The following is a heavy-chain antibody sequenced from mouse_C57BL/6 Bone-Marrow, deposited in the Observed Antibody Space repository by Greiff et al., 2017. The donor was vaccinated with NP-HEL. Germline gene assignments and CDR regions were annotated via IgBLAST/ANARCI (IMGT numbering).Heavy chain of an antibody. CDR1: GYTFTSYW. D-gene: IGHD1-1*01. CDR2: IDPSDSYT. Sequence: QVQLQQPGAELVMPGASVKLSCKASGYTFTSYWMHWVKQRPGQGLEWIGEIDPSDSYTNYNQKFKGKSTLTVDKSSSTAYMQLSSLTSEDSAVYYCARGYYYGSSWGFDYWGQGTTRTVSS. CDR3: ARGYYYGSSWGFDY. V-gene: IGHV1-69*01. J-gene: IGHJ2*01.